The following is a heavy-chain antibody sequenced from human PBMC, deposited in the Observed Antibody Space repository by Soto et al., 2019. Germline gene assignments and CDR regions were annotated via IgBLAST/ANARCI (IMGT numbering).Heavy chain of an antibody. CDR1: GFILGDYA. J-gene: IGHJ4*02. V-gene: IGHV3-49*03. Sequence: EVQLVESGGGLIQPGRSLRLSCKASGFILGDYALSWIRQTPGKGLEWVGFIRSKAYGGTTEYAASVKGRFSISRDESKSIAYLQMNSLKTEDTAVYYSAREGDFSINDWGQGTLVTVSS. D-gene: IGHD4-4*01. CDR2: IRSKAYGGTT. CDR3: AREGDFSIND.